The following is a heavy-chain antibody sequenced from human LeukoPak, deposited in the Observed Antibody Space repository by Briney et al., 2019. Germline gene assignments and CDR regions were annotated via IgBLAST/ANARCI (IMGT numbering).Heavy chain of an antibody. J-gene: IGHJ4*02. Sequence: HPGGSLRLSCAASGFTFSSYGMNWVRQAPGMGLEWVSAIHSSGATCYADSVKGRFTISRDNAKNSLYLQMNSLRDEDTAVYYCARDPSGWTSYYFDYWGQGTLVTVSS. CDR2: IHSSGAT. V-gene: IGHV3-48*02. CDR3: ARDPSGWTSYYFDY. CDR1: GFTFSSYG. D-gene: IGHD6-19*01.